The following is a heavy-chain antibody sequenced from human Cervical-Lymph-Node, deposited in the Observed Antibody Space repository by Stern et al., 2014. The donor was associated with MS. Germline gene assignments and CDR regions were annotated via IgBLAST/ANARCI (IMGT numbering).Heavy chain of an antibody. D-gene: IGHD1-26*01. CDR2: ISWNSGSI. V-gene: IGHV3-9*01. CDR3: AKDSGSYYGPYYFDY. CDR1: GFTFDDYA. J-gene: IGHJ4*02. Sequence: EVQLVESGGGLVQPGRSLRLSCAASGFTFDDYAMHWVRQAHGKGLEWVSGISWNSGSIGYADSVKCRFTSSRDNAKNSLYLQMNSLRAEDTALYYCAKDSGSYYGPYYFDYWGQGTLVTVSS.